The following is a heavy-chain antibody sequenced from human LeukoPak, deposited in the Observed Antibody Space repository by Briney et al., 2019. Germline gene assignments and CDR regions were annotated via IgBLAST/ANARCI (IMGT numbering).Heavy chain of an antibody. CDR2: IVVGGGAT. J-gene: IGHJ5*02. CDR3: AKYGVVLPPGSHIPHWFDP. D-gene: IGHD2-15*01. V-gene: IGHV3-23*01. Sequence: GGSVTLPGEAPGFTFCNEPMALCGQAPGKGREGFAIVVGGGATFYADSVKGRFTISRDNSKNTMYLQMDSLRGDDTAVYYCAKYGVVLPPGSHIPHWFDPWGQGCLVTVSS. CDR1: GFTFCNEP.